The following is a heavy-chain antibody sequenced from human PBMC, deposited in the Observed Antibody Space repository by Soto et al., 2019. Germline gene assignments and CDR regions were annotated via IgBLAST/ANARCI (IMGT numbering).Heavy chain of an antibody. Sequence: SLKISCKGSGYSFAGYWITWVRQKPGKGLEWMGRIDPSDSQTYYSPSFRGHVTISVTKSITTVFLQWSSLRASDTAMYYCARQIYDSDTGPNFQYYFDSWGQVTTVTVSS. V-gene: IGHV5-10-1*01. J-gene: IGHJ4*02. D-gene: IGHD3-22*01. CDR1: GYSFAGYW. CDR2: IDPSDSQT. CDR3: ARQIYDSDTGPNFQYYFDS.